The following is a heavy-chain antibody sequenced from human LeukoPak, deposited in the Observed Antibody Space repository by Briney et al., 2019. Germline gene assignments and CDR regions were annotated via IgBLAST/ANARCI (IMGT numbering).Heavy chain of an antibody. Sequence: PSETLSLTCSVSGDSISGYYWSWIRQPPGKGLEWIAYIHNSGNSNYNPSLKSRVTISADTSKNQFSLKLSSVTAADTAVYYCARLTYSNAEYFQHWGQGTLVTVSS. CDR2: IHNSGNS. CDR1: GDSISGYY. CDR3: ARLTYSNAEYFQH. D-gene: IGHD6-13*01. V-gene: IGHV4-59*01. J-gene: IGHJ1*01.